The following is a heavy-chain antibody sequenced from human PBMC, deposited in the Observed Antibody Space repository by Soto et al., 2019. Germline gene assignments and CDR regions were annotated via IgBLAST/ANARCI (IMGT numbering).Heavy chain of an antibody. V-gene: IGHV1-69*02. D-gene: IGHD3-10*01. J-gene: IGHJ4*02. CDR2: INPILSMS. Sequence: QVQLVQSGVEVKKPGSSVKVSCKASGDTFSFYTINWVRQAPGLGLEWMGRINPILSMSNYAQKFQGRVTIIADKSTSTDYMELSSLRSEDTAMYYCATSYGSGSGAFEYWGQGALVTVSS. CDR1: GDTFSFYT. CDR3: ATSYGSGSGAFEY.